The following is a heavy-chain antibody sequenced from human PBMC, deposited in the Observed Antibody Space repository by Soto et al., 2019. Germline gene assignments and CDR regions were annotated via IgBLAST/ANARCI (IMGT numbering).Heavy chain of an antibody. CDR1: GYTFTRFD. CDR3: ARAPYDSHGYYYNPDY. CDR2: MNPNSGNT. J-gene: IGHJ4*02. D-gene: IGHD3-22*01. Sequence: ASVKVSCKASGYTFTRFDINWVRQATGQGLEWMGWMNPNSGNTGYAQKFQGRVTMTRDTSIGTAYMELSSLRSEDTAVYYCARAPYDSHGYYYNPDYWGQGTLVTVSS. V-gene: IGHV1-8*01.